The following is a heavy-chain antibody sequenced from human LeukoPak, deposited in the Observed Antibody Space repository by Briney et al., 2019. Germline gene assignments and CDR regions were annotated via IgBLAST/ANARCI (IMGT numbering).Heavy chain of an antibody. CDR1: GSSFTRYW. CDR3: ASQAKRAEMATFDI. Sequence: GESLKISCKGSGSSFTRYWIGWVRQMPGKGLVWMGIIYPGDSATRYSPSLQGQVTISADKSISTAYLQWSSLKASDTAMYYCASQAKRAEMATFDIWGQGTMVTVSS. V-gene: IGHV5-51*01. D-gene: IGHD5-24*01. J-gene: IGHJ3*02. CDR2: IYPGDSAT.